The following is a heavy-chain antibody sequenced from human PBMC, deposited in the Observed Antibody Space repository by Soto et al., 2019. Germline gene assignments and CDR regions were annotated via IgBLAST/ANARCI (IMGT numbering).Heavy chain of an antibody. Sequence: GGSLRLSCAASGFTFSSYSMNWVRQAPGKGLEWVSSISSSSSYIYYADSVKGRFTISRDNAKNSLYLQMNSLRAEDTAVYYRARSPTPNWFDPWGQGTLVTVSS. CDR1: GFTFSSYS. J-gene: IGHJ5*02. CDR2: ISSSSSYI. CDR3: ARSPTPNWFDP. V-gene: IGHV3-21*01.